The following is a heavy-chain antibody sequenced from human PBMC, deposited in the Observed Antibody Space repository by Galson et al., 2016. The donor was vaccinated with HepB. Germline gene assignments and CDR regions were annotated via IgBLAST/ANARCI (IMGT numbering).Heavy chain of an antibody. CDR3: AKGRMPTYYFDF. J-gene: IGHJ4*02. CDR1: GFTFSTYG. Sequence: SLRLSCAASGFTFSTYGMNWVRQAPGKGLEWVAVISYDGSIKSYADSVKGRFTISRDNSKNTLYLQMNSLRAEDTAVYYCAKGRMPTYYFDFWGQGNLVTVSS. D-gene: IGHD2-2*01. CDR2: ISYDGSIK. V-gene: IGHV3-30*18.